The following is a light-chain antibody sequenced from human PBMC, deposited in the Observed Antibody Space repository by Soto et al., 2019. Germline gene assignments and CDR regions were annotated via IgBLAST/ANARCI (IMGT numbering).Light chain of an antibody. J-gene: IGLJ3*02. CDR2: EVS. CDR1: SSDVGAYKY. CDR3: TSYAGSNIWV. V-gene: IGLV2-8*01. Sequence: QSALTQPPSASGSPGQSVTISCTGNSSDVGAYKYVSWYQQYPGKAPKLMIYEVSKRPSGVPDRFSGSKSGNTASLTVSGLQAEDEADYYCTSYAGSNIWVFGGRTKLTVL.